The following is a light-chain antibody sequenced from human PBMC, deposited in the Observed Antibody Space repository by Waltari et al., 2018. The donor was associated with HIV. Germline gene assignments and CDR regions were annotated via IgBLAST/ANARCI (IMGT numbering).Light chain of an antibody. Sequence: EIVLTQSPGTLSLSPGERATLSCRASRSVSSNYLAWYQHNPGQAPRLLSYGISSRATGIPDRFSGSGSGTDFTLTISGLEPEDFALYYCQQYGGSPRTFGQGTRVEIK. J-gene: IGKJ1*01. CDR2: GIS. V-gene: IGKV3-20*01. CDR1: RSVSSNY. CDR3: QQYGGSPRT.